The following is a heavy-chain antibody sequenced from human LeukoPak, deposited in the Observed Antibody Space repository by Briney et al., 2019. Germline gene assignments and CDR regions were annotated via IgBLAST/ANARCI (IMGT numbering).Heavy chain of an antibody. Sequence: SETLSLTCAVYGASYNAYYWSWIRQPPGKGLEWIGDIDHRGTATYNPPLKSRLHISADASKNQFSLKLNSVTDADTAVYYCAVGITILGVAASFDSWGQGNLVIVSS. D-gene: IGHD3-3*01. CDR3: AVGITILGVAASFDS. CDR1: GASYNAYY. V-gene: IGHV4-34*01. CDR2: IDHRGTA. J-gene: IGHJ4*02.